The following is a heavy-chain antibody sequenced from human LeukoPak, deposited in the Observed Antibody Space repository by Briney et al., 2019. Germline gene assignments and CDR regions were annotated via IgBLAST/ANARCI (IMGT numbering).Heavy chain of an antibody. V-gene: IGHV7-4-1*02. CDR3: ARDYGSGSYYL. J-gene: IGHJ4*02. D-gene: IGHD3-10*01. CDR2: INTNTGNP. Sequence: WMGWINTNTGNPTYAQGFTGRFVFSLDTSVSTAYLQISSLKAEDTAVYYCARDYGSGSYYLWGQGTLVTVSS.